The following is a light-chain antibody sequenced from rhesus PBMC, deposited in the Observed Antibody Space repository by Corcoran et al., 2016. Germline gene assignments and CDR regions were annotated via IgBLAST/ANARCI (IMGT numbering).Light chain of an antibody. CDR3: QQSSNLYS. Sequence: ETVVTQSPATLSLSPGERATLSCRASQSVGSYLAWSQQKPGQAPRLLISGSSSRATGIPDRVSGSGYWTDFTLTISSLEPEDGGVYYCQQSSNLYSFGQGTKVEIK. V-gene: IGKV3-24*04. CDR1: QSVGSY. J-gene: IGKJ2*01. CDR2: GSS.